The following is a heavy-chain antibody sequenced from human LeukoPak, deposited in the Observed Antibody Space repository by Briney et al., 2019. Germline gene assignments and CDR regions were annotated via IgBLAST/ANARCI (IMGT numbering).Heavy chain of an antibody. D-gene: IGHD6-6*01. CDR2: IGSSGYTI. Sequence: GGSLRLSCAASGFPFSNYYMSWIRQAPGKGLEWISYIGSSGYTIYYADSVKGRFTISRDNARNSLYLQMDSLRAEDTAIYYCARPQTSSSSTASLGYWGQGTLVTVSS. CDR3: ARPQTSSSSTASLGY. V-gene: IGHV3-11*01. CDR1: GFPFSNYY. J-gene: IGHJ4*02.